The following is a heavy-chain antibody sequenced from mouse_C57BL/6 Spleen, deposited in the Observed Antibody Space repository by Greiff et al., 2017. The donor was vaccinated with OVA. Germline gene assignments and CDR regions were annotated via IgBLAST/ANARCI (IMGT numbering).Heavy chain of an antibody. J-gene: IGHJ4*01. CDR2: ISSGGSYT. CDR1: GFTFSSYG. CDR3: ARSYYSHAMDY. V-gene: IGHV5-6*01. D-gene: IGHD2-12*01. Sequence: VQLKESGGDLVKPGGSLKLSCAASGFTFSSYGMSWVRQTPDKRLEWVATISSGGSYTYYPDSVKGRFTISRDNAKNTLYLQMSSLKSEDTAMYYCARSYYSHAMDYWGQGTSVTVSS.